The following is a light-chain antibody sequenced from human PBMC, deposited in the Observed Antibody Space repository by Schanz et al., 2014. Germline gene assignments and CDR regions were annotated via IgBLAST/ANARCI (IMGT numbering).Light chain of an antibody. J-gene: IGKJ5*01. V-gene: IGKV3-20*01. Sequence: EIVLTQSPGTLSLSPGERATLSCRASQSVSSNLAWYQQKPGQAPRLLIYGASTRATGIPARFSGSGSGTEFTLTISGLEPEDFAVYFCQQYGSTPITFGQGTRLEI. CDR3: QQYGSTPIT. CDR1: QSVSSN. CDR2: GAS.